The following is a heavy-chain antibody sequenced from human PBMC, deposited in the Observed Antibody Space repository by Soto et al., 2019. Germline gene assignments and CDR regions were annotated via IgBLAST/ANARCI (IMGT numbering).Heavy chain of an antibody. CDR2: INHSGST. V-gene: IGHV4-34*01. D-gene: IGHD1-7*01. CDR3: ARLFNWNYGSHY. J-gene: IGHJ4*02. Sequence: QVQLQKWGAGLLKPSETLSLTCAVYGGSFSGYYWSWIRQPPGKGLEWIGEINHSGSTNYNPSLTSRVTISVDTSKNQFSLKLSSVTAADTAVYYCARLFNWNYGSHYWGQGTLVTVSS. CDR1: GGSFSGYY.